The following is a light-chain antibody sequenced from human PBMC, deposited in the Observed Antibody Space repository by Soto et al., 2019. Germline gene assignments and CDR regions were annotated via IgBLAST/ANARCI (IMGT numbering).Light chain of an antibody. CDR3: QQRSNFPEVT. V-gene: IGKV3-11*01. CDR2: DAS. Sequence: EIVLTQSPATLSLSPGERATLSCRASQSVSSYLAWYQQKPGQAPRLLIYDASNRATGIPARFSGSGSGTDFTLTISSLEPEDFAVYYCQQRSNFPEVTFVPGTKVDIK. J-gene: IGKJ3*01. CDR1: QSVSSY.